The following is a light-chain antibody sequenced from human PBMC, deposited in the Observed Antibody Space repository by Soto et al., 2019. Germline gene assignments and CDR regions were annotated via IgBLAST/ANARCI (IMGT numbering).Light chain of an antibody. CDR3: QQYNSYSWT. Sequence: DIQMTQSPSTLSASVGDRVTITCRASQSISSWLAWYQQKPGKAPKLLIYDASSLESGVPSRFSGSGSVTEFTLTISSLQPDDVATYYCQQYNSYSWTFGQGTKLEIK. V-gene: IGKV1-5*01. J-gene: IGKJ1*01. CDR1: QSISSW. CDR2: DAS.